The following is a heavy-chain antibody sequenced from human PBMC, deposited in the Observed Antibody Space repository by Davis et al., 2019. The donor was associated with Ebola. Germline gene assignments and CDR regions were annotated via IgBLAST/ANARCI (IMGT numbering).Heavy chain of an antibody. CDR3: ARDRYCSGGSCYLDY. CDR1: GFTFSSYS. Sequence: GESLKISCAASGFTFSSYSMNWVRQAPGKVLEWVSSISSSSSYIYYADSVKGRFTFSRDNAKNSLYLQMNSLRAEDTAVYYCARDRYCSGGSCYLDYWGQGTLVTVSS. D-gene: IGHD2-15*01. CDR2: ISSSSSYI. J-gene: IGHJ4*02. V-gene: IGHV3-21*01.